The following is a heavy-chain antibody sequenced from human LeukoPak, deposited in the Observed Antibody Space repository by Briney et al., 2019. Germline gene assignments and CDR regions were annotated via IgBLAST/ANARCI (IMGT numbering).Heavy chain of an antibody. CDR1: GFTFSDYY. Sequence: GRSLRLSCAASGFTFSDYYMSWIRQAPGQGLEWVSYISSSGSTIYYADSVKRRFTISRDNDKNSLYLQMNSLRAEDTAVYYCARGQLEPGNVDAFDIWGQGTMVTVSS. J-gene: IGHJ3*02. V-gene: IGHV3-11*01. D-gene: IGHD1-1*01. CDR3: ARGQLEPGNVDAFDI. CDR2: ISSSGSTI.